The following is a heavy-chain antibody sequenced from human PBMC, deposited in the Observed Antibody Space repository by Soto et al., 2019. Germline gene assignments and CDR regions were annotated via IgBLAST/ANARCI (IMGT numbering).Heavy chain of an antibody. CDR3: ARDAGYQLTGAFDI. CDR2: VTYSGGP. CDR1: GASISTYY. J-gene: IGHJ3*02. V-gene: IGHV4-59*01. Sequence: QVQVQESGPGLVKPSETLSLTCTVSGASISTYYGSWIRQPPGKGLEWIGYVTYSGGPTYNPSLKSRVTISVDTSKKFSLNLTSVTAADTAVYYCARDAGYQLTGAFDIWGQGTMVTVSS. D-gene: IGHD2-2*01.